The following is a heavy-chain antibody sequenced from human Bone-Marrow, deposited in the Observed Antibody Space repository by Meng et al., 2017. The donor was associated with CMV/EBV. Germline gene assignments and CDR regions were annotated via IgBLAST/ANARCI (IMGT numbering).Heavy chain of an antibody. Sequence: GESLKISCAASGFTFSNYRMNWVRQAPGKGLEWVASISSSGVYIFYADSVKGRFTISRDNAKNSLYLQMNSLRAEDTAVYYCARASGYCSNTECYSVHFDYWGQGTLVTVSS. V-gene: IGHV3-21*01. D-gene: IGHD2-2*03. CDR1: GFTFSNYR. J-gene: IGHJ4*02. CDR3: ARASGYCSNTECYSVHFDY. CDR2: ISSSGVYI.